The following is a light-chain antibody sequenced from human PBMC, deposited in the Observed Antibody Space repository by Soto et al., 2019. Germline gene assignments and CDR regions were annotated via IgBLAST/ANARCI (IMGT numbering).Light chain of an antibody. CDR3: QQRSNWPST. Sequence: EIVLTQSPATLSLSPWERATLSCRASQSVSGYLAWYQHKPGQAPRLLIYDASNRATGIPARFSGSGTGTDFTLTISSLEPEDFAVYYCQQRSNWPSTFGPGTRLEIK. J-gene: IGKJ5*01. V-gene: IGKV3-11*01. CDR2: DAS. CDR1: QSVSGY.